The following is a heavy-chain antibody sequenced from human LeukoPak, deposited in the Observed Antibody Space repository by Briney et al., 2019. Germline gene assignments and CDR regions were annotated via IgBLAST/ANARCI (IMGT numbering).Heavy chain of an antibody. CDR3: ARDGQYSSSAGDFDY. CDR1: GFTFSSYA. Sequence: QTGGSLRLSCAASGFTFSSYAMTWVRQAPGKGLEWVSGISGRGSSTYYADSVKGRFTISRDNSKNTLYLRMNSLRAEDTAIYYCARDGQYSSSAGDFDYWGQGTLVTVSS. J-gene: IGHJ4*02. D-gene: IGHD6-6*01. CDR2: ISGRGSST. V-gene: IGHV3-23*01.